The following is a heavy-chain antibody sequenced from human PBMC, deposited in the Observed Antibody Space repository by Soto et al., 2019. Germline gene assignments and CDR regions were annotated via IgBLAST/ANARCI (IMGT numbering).Heavy chain of an antibody. CDR2: ISYRGIT. D-gene: IGHD3-9*01. Sequence: PSETLSLTCTVSGASISSGAYYCSWIRHFPGKGLEWIGDISYRGITHYNPSLNSRVTISRDTSENQFSLKVNSVTAADTAVYYCARMSATGTRWFDSWGQGTQVTVSS. CDR3: ARMSATGTRWFDS. CDR1: GASISSGAYY. J-gene: IGHJ5*01. V-gene: IGHV4-31*03.